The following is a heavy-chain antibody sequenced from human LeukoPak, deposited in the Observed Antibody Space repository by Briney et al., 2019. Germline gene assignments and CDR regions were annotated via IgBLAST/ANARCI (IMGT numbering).Heavy chain of an antibody. J-gene: IGHJ4*02. Sequence: GGSLRLSCAASGFTLSTYAMSWVRQPPAKGLEWVSSIGGSGGSTYYADSVKGRFTLSRDNSKNSLYLQMNSLRAEDTAVFYCARGAEGVAATDSNFDYWGQGTLVTVSS. V-gene: IGHV3-23*01. D-gene: IGHD6-13*01. CDR1: GFTLSTYA. CDR3: ARGAEGVAATDSNFDY. CDR2: IGGSGGST.